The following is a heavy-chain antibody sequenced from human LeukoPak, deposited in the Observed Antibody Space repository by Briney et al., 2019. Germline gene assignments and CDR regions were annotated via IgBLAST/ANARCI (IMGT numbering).Heavy chain of an antibody. CDR2: INPNSGGT. J-gene: IGHJ4*02. V-gene: IGHV1-2*02. Sequence: ASVTVSCTASVYTFTVYYMHWVRQAPGQGLEWMGWINPNSGGTNYAQKFQGRVTMTRDTSISTAYMELSRLRSDDTAVYYCARGVFPTSYFDYWGQGTLVTVSS. D-gene: IGHD3-10*01. CDR3: ARGVFPTSYFDY. CDR1: VYTFTVYY.